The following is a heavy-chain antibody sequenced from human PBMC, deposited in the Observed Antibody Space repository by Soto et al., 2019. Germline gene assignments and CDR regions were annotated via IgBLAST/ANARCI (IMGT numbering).Heavy chain of an antibody. V-gene: IGHV3-30*18. Sequence: PGGSLRLSCAASGFTFSAYDMHWVRQAPGKGLEWVALISYDGRKNDYADSAKGRFTISRDKSKNTLYLQMNSLRPEDTAVYYCAKDNFHCVDECYHYYGLDVWVQGTTVTVSS. CDR1: GFTFSAYD. D-gene: IGHD2-21*01. CDR2: ISYDGRKN. J-gene: IGHJ6*02. CDR3: AKDNFHCVDECYHYYGLDV.